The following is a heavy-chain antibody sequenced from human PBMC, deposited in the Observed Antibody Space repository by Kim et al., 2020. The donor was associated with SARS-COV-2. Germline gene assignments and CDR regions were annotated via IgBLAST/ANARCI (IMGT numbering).Heavy chain of an antibody. CDR3: ARLDYYASRPPPLITF. CDR1: GYTFTEYW. J-gene: IGHJ4*02. V-gene: IGHV5-51*01. CDR2: VFPGDSDI. Sequence: GESLKISCKGSGYTFTEYWIVWVRQQPGKGLEWMGQVFPGDSDIRYSPSFQGQVTISLDKSIATASLQWSSLKASDTAIYYCARLDYYASRPPPLITFWGRGTLVTVSS. D-gene: IGHD3-22*01.